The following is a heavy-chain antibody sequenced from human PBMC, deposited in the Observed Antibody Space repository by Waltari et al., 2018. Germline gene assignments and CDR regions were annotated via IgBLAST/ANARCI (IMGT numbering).Heavy chain of an antibody. J-gene: IGHJ4*02. CDR3: ASGSGIAAAGTVY. Sequence: QVQLQESGPGLVKPSETLSLTCAVSGYSISSGYYWGWIRQPPGKGLEWIGSIYHSGSTYYNPSLKSRVTISVDTSKNQFALKLSSVTAADTAVYYCASGSGIAAAGTVYWGQGTLVTVSS. CDR1: GYSISSGYY. V-gene: IGHV4-38-2*01. CDR2: IYHSGST. D-gene: IGHD6-13*01.